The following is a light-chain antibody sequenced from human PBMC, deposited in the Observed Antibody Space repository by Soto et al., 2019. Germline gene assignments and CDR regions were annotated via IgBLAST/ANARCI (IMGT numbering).Light chain of an antibody. CDR2: KVS. Sequence: EVVMTQSPLSLPVTLGQPASISCRSSQSLVYSDGNTYLNWFQQRPGQSPRRLIYKVSNRDSGVPDRFGGSGSGTDFTLKSSRVEAEDGGVYYCMQGTHWWTCGQGTKVEIK. CDR1: QSLVYSDGNTY. V-gene: IGKV2-30*01. J-gene: IGKJ1*01. CDR3: MQGTHWWT.